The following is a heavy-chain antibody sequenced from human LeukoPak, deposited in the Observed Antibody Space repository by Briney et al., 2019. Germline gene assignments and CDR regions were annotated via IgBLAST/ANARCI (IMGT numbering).Heavy chain of an antibody. D-gene: IGHD2-15*01. J-gene: IGHJ4*02. CDR2: ISYDGSNK. CDR3: ARDRVVAAFDY. Sequence: PGGSLRLSCAASGFTFSSYAMHWVRQAPGKGLEWVAVISYDGSNKYYADSVKGRFTISRDNSKNTLYLQMNSLRAEDTAVYYCARDRVVAAFDYWGQRTLVTVSS. CDR1: GFTFSSYA. V-gene: IGHV3-30*04.